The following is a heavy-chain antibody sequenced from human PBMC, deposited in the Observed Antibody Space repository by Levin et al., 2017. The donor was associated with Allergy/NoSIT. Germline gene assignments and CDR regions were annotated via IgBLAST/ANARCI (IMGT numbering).Heavy chain of an antibody. CDR2: INAGNGNT. J-gene: IGHJ6*02. D-gene: IGHD1-7*01. CDR1: GYTFTSYA. V-gene: IGHV1-3*01. Sequence: GESLKISCKASGYTFTSYAFHWVRQAPGQRLEWMGWINAGNGNTKYSQKFQGRVTITRDTSASTAYMDLSSLRSEDTAVYYCAGNWNYGDYYYYGMDVWGQGTTVTVSS. CDR3: AGNWNYGDYYYYGMDV.